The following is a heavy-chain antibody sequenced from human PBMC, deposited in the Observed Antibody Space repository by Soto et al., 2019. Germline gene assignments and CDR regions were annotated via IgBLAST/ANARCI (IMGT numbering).Heavy chain of an antibody. CDR2: IYYSGST. J-gene: IGHJ4*02. Sequence: PSETLSLTCTVSGGSISSYYWSWIRQPPGKGLEWIGYIYYSGSTNYNPSLKSRVTISVDTSKNQFSLKLSSVTAADTAVYYCARGSALGDYGMYYFDYWGQGTLVTVSS. V-gene: IGHV4-59*01. CDR3: ARGSALGDYGMYYFDY. CDR1: GGSISSYY. D-gene: IGHD4-17*01.